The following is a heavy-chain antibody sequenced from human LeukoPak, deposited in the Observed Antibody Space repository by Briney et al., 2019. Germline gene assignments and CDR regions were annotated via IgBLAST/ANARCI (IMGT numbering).Heavy chain of an antibody. D-gene: IGHD4-4*01. Sequence: PGGSLRLSCAASGFTFNSYAMSWVRQAPWERLQWVSAISGSGGSTYYADSVKGRFTISRDNSKNTLYLQMNSLRAEDTAVYYCAKTDYSNVGYYFDYWGQGTLVTVSS. CDR1: GFTFNSYA. CDR3: AKTDYSNVGYYFDY. V-gene: IGHV3-23*01. J-gene: IGHJ4*02. CDR2: ISGSGGST.